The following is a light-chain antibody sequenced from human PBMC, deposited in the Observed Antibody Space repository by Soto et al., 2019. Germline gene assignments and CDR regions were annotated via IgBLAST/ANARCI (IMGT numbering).Light chain of an antibody. Sequence: IVMTQSPATLSVSPWERATLSCRASQSVSSNLAWYQKKPGQAPRLLLYGASTRATGIPARFSGSGSGTDFTLTISSLEPEDFAVYYCQQRSNWPLITFGQGTRLEIK. CDR3: QQRSNWPLIT. CDR1: QSVSSN. J-gene: IGKJ5*01. CDR2: GAS. V-gene: IGKV3-11*01.